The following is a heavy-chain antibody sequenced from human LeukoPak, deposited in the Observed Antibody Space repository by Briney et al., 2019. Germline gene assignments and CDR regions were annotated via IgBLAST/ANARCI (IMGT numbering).Heavy chain of an antibody. J-gene: IGHJ5*02. CDR2: ISGSGGST. CDR3: AKVYATVTTSEWFDP. CDR1: GFTPSNCG. V-gene: IGHV3-23*01. D-gene: IGHD4-11*01. Sequence: GGSLRLSCAGSGFTPSNCGMSWVRQAPGKGLEWVSGISGSGGSTYYADSVKGRFTISRDNSKNTLYLQMNSLRAEDTAVYYCAKVYATVTTSEWFDPWGQGTLVTVSS.